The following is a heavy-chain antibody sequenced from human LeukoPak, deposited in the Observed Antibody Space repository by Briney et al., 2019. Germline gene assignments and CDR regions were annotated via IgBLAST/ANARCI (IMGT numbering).Heavy chain of an antibody. CDR3: ARDFGWSYSVDY. CDR1: GFTFSSYS. D-gene: IGHD1-26*01. J-gene: IGHJ4*02. CDR2: ISSSSSYI. V-gene: IGHV3-21*01. Sequence: GGSLRLSCAASGFTFSSYSMNWVRQAPGKGLEWVSSISSSSSYIYYADSVKGRFTISRDNAKNSLYLQMNSLRAEDTAVYYCARDFGWSYSVDYWGQGTLVTVSS.